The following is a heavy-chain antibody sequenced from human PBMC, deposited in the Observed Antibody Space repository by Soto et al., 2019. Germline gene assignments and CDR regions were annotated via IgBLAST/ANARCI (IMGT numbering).Heavy chain of an antibody. CDR1: GFTFSSYS. J-gene: IGHJ6*02. CDR3: ARDCSSTSCYYYYGMDV. Sequence: EVQLVESGGGLVKPGGSLRLSCAASGFTFSSYSMNWVRQAPGKGLEWVSSISSSSSYIYYADSVKGRFTISRDNAKNSLYLQMNSLRAEDTAVYYCARDCSSTSCYYYYGMDVWGQGTTVTVSS. V-gene: IGHV3-21*01. CDR2: ISSSSSYI. D-gene: IGHD2-2*01.